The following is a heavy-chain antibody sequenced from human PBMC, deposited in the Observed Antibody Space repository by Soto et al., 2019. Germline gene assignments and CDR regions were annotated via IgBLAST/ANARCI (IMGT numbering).Heavy chain of an antibody. Sequence: LETLSLTWGVSGGTISSSDWWSWVRKPPGKGLEWMGEIYHSGSTNYNPSLKSRVTISVDKSKNQFSLKLSSVTAADTAVYYCARDPIAAAGDHYYYGMDVWGQGTTVTVSS. D-gene: IGHD6-13*01. CDR2: IYHSGST. CDR3: ARDPIAAAGDHYYYGMDV. J-gene: IGHJ6*02. CDR1: GGTISSSDW. V-gene: IGHV4-4*02.